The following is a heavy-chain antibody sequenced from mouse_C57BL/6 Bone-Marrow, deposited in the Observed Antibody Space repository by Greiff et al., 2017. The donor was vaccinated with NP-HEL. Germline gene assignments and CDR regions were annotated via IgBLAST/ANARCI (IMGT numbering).Heavy chain of an antibody. D-gene: IGHD2-1*01. J-gene: IGHJ4*01. V-gene: IGHV1-64*01. CDR3: SYGNYPFYYAMDY. CDR2: IHPNSGST. Sequence: VQLQQPGAELVKPGASVKLSCKASGYTFTSYWMHWVKQRPGQGLEWIGMIHPNSGSTNYNEKFKSKAKLTVDKSSSTAYMQLSSLTSEDSAVYYCSYGNYPFYYAMDYWGQGTSVTVSS. CDR1: GYTFTSYW.